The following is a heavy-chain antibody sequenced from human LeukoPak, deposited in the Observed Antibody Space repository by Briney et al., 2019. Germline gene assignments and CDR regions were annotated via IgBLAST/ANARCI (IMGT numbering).Heavy chain of an antibody. D-gene: IGHD2-21*01. CDR1: GYTFTGYY. CDR2: INPNSGGT. V-gene: IGHV1-2*02. CDR3: ACLPDFPYCGGGLFYHY. J-gene: IGHJ4*02. Sequence: ASVKVSCKASGYTFTGYYMHWVRQAPGQGLEWMGWINPNSGGTNYAQKFQGRVTMTRDTSISTAYMELSRLRSDDTAVYYCACLPDFPYCGGGLFYHYWGPVTRVSVSS.